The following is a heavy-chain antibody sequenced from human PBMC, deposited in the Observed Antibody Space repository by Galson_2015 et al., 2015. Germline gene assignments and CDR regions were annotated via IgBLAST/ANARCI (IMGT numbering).Heavy chain of an antibody. CDR3: ARTTTVPTSHFDS. V-gene: IGHV1-46*02. J-gene: IGHJ4*02. D-gene: IGHD4-11*01. CDR1: TDTFNSFY. Sequence: SVKVSCKVSTDTFNSFYIHWVRQAPGQGLEWMGIINPSAWNTNYAQNFQGRVTMSRDTSTSTIYMDLSSIRSEDTAVYYCARTTTVPTSHFDSWGQGTLVTVSS. CDR2: INPSAWNT.